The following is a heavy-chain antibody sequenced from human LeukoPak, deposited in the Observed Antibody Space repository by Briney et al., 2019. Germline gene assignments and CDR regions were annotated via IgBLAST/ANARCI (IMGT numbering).Heavy chain of an antibody. CDR3: ARVRPEVSRPFDT. J-gene: IGHJ3*02. CDR1: GDSMSSYY. V-gene: IGHV4-59*01. CDR2: MYYSGDT. Sequence: SETLSLTCTVSGDSMSSYYWSWIRQTPGKGLEWIAYMYYSGDTDYNPSLQSRVTISADTSKRQLFLKLTSVTAADTAVYYCARVRPEVSRPFDTWGQGTMVTVSS. D-gene: IGHD1-14*01.